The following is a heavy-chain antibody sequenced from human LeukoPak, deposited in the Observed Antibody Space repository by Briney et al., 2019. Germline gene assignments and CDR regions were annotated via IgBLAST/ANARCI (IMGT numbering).Heavy chain of an antibody. CDR1: GFTFSSYA. CDR3: ARGVSPYVYSSTFDY. D-gene: IGHD3-16*01. J-gene: IGHJ4*02. Sequence: GGSLRLSCAASGFTFSSYAMHWVRQAPGKGLEWVAVISYDGSNKYYADSVKGRFTISRDNSKNTLYLQMNSLRAEDTAVCYCARGVSPYVYSSTFDYWGQGTLVTVSS. V-gene: IGHV3-30-3*01. CDR2: ISYDGSNK.